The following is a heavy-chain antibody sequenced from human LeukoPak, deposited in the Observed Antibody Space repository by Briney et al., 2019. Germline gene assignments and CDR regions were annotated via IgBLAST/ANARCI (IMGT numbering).Heavy chain of an antibody. CDR2: IRHDGSNK. CDR3: AREYYYDSSGCDY. J-gene: IGHJ4*02. V-gene: IGHV3-30*02. D-gene: IGHD3-22*01. CDR1: GFIFSSYD. Sequence: PGGSLRLSCAASGFIFSSYDMHWVRQAPGKGLEWVSFIRHDGSNKFYADSMKGRFTISRDNSKNTLYLQMNSLTAEDTAVYYCAREYYYDSSGCDYWGQGTLVTVSS.